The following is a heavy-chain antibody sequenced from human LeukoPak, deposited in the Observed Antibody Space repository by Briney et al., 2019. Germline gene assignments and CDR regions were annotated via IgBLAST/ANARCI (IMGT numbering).Heavy chain of an antibody. Sequence: PSETLSLTCTVSGGSISSYYSSWIRQPPGKGLEWIGYIYYSGSTNYNPSLKSRVTISVDTSKNQFSLKLSSVTAADTAVYYCARRVDYYYYYYMDVWGRGTTVTVSS. J-gene: IGHJ6*03. V-gene: IGHV4-59*01. CDR3: ARRVDYYYYYYMDV. CDR1: GGSISSYY. CDR2: IYYSGST.